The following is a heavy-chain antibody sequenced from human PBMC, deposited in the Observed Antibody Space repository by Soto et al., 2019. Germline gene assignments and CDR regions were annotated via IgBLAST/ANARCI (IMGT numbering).Heavy chain of an antibody. CDR2: ISYDGTNE. CDR3: ARPCLYRRNPHYYYYGMDV. V-gene: IGHV3-30-3*01. J-gene: IGHJ6*02. D-gene: IGHD3-16*02. Sequence: QVQLVESGGGVVQPGRSLRLSCAASGFTFSSYPMDWVRQAPGKGLEWVAVISYDGTNEHYADSVKGRFTISRDNSKNTLYLQMNSLRAEDTAVYYCARPCLYRRNPHYYYYGMDVWGHGTTVTVSS. CDR1: GFTFSSYP.